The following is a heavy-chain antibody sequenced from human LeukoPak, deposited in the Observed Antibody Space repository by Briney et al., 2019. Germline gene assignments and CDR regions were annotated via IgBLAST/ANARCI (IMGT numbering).Heavy chain of an antibody. CDR2: IRYDGSNK. CDR3: AKDPSFRPGYFDY. J-gene: IGHJ4*02. Sequence: GGSLRLSCAASGFTFSSYGMHWVRQAPGKGLEWVAFIRYDGSNKYYADSVKGRFTISRDNSKNTLYLQMNSLRAEDTAVYYCAKDPSFRPGYFDYWGEGTLVTVSS. V-gene: IGHV3-30*02. CDR1: GFTFSSYG.